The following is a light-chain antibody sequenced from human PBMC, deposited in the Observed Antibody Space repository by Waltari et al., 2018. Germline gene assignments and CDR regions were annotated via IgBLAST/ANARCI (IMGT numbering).Light chain of an antibody. J-gene: IGLJ2*01. CDR3: HLWDGLLDHVV. V-gene: IGLV3-21*02. Sequence: SYILTQPPSVSVAPGQAASIACGGADLGGRSVPWYQQRPGQAPILIVFDDSDRPSGIPERFSGSRSGNTATLTISRVEAGDEADYFCHLWDGLLDHVVFGGGTKLTVL. CDR2: DDS. CDR1: DLGGRS.